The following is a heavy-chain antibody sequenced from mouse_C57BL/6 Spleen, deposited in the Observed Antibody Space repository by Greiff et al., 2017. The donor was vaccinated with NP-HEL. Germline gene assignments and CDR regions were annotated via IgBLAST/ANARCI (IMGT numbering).Heavy chain of an antibody. CDR3: ARGRDYEFAY. J-gene: IGHJ3*01. V-gene: IGHV3-6*01. CDR1: GYSITSGYY. Sequence: EVQLVESGPGLVKPSQSLSLTCSVTGYSITSGYYWNWIRQFPGNKLEWMGYISYDGSNNYNPSLKNRISITRDTSKNQFFLKLNSVTTEDTATYYCARGRDYEFAYWGQGTLVTVSA. D-gene: IGHD2-4*01. CDR2: ISYDGSN.